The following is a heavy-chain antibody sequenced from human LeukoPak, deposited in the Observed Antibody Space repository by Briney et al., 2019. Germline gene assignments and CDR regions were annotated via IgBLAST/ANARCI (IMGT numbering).Heavy chain of an antibody. J-gene: IGHJ4*02. V-gene: IGHV4-38-2*01. CDR2: IYHSGST. Sequence: SETLSLTCAVYGGSFSGYYWAWIRQSPGKGLEWIGSIYHSGSTYYNPSLKSRVTMSVDTSKKQFSLNLSSVTAADTAVYYCATTPREYSSTWYYFDYWGQGILVTVSS. CDR1: GGSFSGYY. CDR3: ATTPREYSSTWYYFDY. D-gene: IGHD6-13*01.